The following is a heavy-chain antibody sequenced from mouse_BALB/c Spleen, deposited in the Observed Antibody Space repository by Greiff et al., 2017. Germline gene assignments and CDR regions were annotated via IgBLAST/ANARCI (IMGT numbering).Heavy chain of an antibody. Sequence: VQLQQSGPELVKPGASVRISCKASGYTFTSYWMHWVKQRPGQGLEWIGYINPSTGYTEYNQKFKDKATLTADKSSSTAYMQLSSLTSEDSAVYYCARYRYDRAWFAYWGQGTLVTVSA. V-gene: IGHV1S26*01. CDR2: INPSTGYT. J-gene: IGHJ3*01. D-gene: IGHD2-14*01. CDR1: GYTFTSYW. CDR3: ARYRYDRAWFAY.